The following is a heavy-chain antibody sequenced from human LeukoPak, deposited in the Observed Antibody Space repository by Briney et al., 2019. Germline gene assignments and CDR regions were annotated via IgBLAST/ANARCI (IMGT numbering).Heavy chain of an antibody. CDR3: ARDLKRGYSSGRYSWGTGSSNDY. V-gene: IGHV1-18*01. D-gene: IGHD6-19*01. J-gene: IGHJ4*02. CDR2: INPNSGGT. CDR1: GGTFSSYA. Sequence: ASMKVSCKASGGTFSSYAISWVRQAPGQGLEWMGWINPNSGGTNYAQKLQGRVTMTTDTSTSTAYMELRSLRSDDTAVYYCARDLKRGYSSGRYSWGTGSSNDYWGQGTLVTVSS.